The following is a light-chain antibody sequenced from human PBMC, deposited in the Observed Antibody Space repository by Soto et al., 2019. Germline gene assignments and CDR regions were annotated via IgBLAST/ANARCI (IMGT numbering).Light chain of an antibody. V-gene: IGKV3-15*01. CDR2: GAS. CDR1: QSVSSN. J-gene: IGKJ2*01. CDR3: QQYNNWPPYT. Sequence: ETVMTQSPATLSVSPGERATLSCRASQSVSSNLAWYQQKPGQAPRLLIYGASARATGIPDRFSGSGSGTEFTLIISSLQSEDFAVYFCQQYNNWPPYTFGQGTQLEIK.